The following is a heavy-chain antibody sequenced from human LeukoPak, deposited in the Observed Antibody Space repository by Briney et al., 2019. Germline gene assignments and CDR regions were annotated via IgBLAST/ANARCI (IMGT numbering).Heavy chain of an antibody. CDR2: ISGSGGST. CDR1: GFTFSSYA. V-gene: IGHV3-23*01. J-gene: IGHJ4*02. CDR3: APRTVTPNY. D-gene: IGHD4-17*01. Sequence: PGRSLRLSCEASGFTFSSYAMHWVRQAPGKGLEWVSAISGSGGSTYYADSVKGRFTISRDNSKNTLYLQMNSLRAEDTAVYYCAPRTVTPNYWGQGTLVTVSS.